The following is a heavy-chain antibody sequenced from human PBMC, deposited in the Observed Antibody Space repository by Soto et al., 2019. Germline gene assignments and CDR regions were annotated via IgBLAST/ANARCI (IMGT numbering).Heavy chain of an antibody. CDR3: ARRASR. V-gene: IGHV3-48*03. CDR1: GFTFSSSE. D-gene: IGHD1-26*01. Sequence: EVQLVESGGGLVQPGGSLRLSCAVSGFTFSSSEMYWVRQAPGKGLEWISYIHPSGQPIFYADSVKGRFTIYIDNANNSLFLQINSLRAEDTAVYYCARRASRWGQGTMVTVSS. J-gene: IGHJ3*01. CDR2: IHPSGQPI.